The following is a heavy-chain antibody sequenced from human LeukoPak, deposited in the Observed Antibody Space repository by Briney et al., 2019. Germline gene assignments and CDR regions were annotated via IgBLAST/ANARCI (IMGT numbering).Heavy chain of an antibody. CDR1: GGSINSGAYY. CDR3: AGCSGGSPIDAFHI. D-gene: IGHD2-15*01. J-gene: IGHJ3*02. CDR2: VYYSGSN. Sequence: SETLSLTCTVSGGSINSGAYYWSWIRQHPGKGLEWIGYVYYSGSNYYNPSLKSRVTISVDTSKNQFSLKLSSVTAADTAVYYCAGCSGGSPIDAFHIWGQGTMVTVSS. V-gene: IGHV4-31*03.